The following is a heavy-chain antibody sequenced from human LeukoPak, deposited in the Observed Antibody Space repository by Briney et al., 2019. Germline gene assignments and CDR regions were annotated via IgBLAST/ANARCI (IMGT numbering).Heavy chain of an antibody. Sequence: GGSLRLSCAASGFTFSSYSMNWARQAPGKGPEWVSSISSSSSYIYYADSVKGRFTISRDNAKNSLYLQMNSLRAEDTAVYYCAREVGYYYDSSGYDAFDIWGQGTMVTVSS. V-gene: IGHV3-21*01. J-gene: IGHJ3*02. CDR3: AREVGYYYDSSGYDAFDI. CDR2: ISSSSSYI. CDR1: GFTFSSYS. D-gene: IGHD3-22*01.